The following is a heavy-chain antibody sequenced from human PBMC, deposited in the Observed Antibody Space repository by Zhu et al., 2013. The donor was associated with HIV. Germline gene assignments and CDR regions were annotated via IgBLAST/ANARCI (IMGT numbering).Heavy chain of an antibody. CDR3: AGSQGFYFDRDWIDP. CDR2: INPNSGEQ. J-gene: IGHJ5*02. CDR1: GYAFIGYF. Sequence: QVQLVQSGAEVKRPGASVKVSCKTSGYAFIGYFIHWLRHAPGQGLEWMGWINPNSGEQKSALRFQGRVTMTRDASFTTVYMELNRLTSDDSAVYYCAGSQGFYFDRDWIDPWGQGALVTVSS. V-gene: IGHV1-2*02. D-gene: IGHD3-22*01.